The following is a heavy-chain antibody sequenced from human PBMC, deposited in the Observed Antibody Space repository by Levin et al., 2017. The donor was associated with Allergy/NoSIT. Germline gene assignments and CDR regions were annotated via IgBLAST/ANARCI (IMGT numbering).Heavy chain of an antibody. J-gene: IGHJ4*02. D-gene: IGHD1-1*01. Sequence: GGSLRLSCTTSGFKFGDHAVSWFRQAPGKGLEWVGFIRGKDFGATTEYAASVKGRFTISRDDSESIAYLQMDSLKTEDTALYYCARNGGTYPRFYFDYCGQGTLVTVSS. CDR3: ARNGGTYPRFYFDY. CDR2: IRGKDFGATT. V-gene: IGHV3-49*03. CDR1: GFKFGDHA.